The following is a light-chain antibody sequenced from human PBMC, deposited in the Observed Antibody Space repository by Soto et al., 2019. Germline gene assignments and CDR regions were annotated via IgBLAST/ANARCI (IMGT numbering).Light chain of an antibody. CDR1: QTISSW. V-gene: IGKV1-5*03. Sequence: DIQMTQSPSTLSGSVGDRVTITCRASQTISSWLAWYQQKPGKAPKLLIYKASTLKSGVPSRFSGSGSGTEFTLTISSLEPEDFAVYYCQQRNNWVTFGPGTKVDIK. CDR3: QQRNNWVT. J-gene: IGKJ3*01. CDR2: KAS.